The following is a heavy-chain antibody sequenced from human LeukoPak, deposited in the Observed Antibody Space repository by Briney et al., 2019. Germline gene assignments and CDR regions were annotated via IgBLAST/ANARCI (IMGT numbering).Heavy chain of an antibody. CDR1: EFTFSNYA. Sequence: GGSLRLSCEGSEFTFSNYAMSWVRQAPGKGMEWVSTISGSGADTYYADSMKGRFTVSRDNSKNTLYLHMNSLRAEDTAVYYCAKNSYSGTVSLWDFWGQGTMVTVSS. D-gene: IGHD1-26*01. J-gene: IGHJ3*01. V-gene: IGHV3-23*01. CDR2: ISGSGADT. CDR3: AKNSYSGTVSLWDF.